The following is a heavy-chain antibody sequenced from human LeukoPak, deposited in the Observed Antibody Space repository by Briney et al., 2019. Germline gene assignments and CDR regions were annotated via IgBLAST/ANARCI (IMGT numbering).Heavy chain of an antibody. D-gene: IGHD3-3*01. CDR2: IYYSGST. J-gene: IGHJ4*02. CDR1: GGSISSSSYY. Sequence: SETLSLTWTVSGGSISSSSYYWGWIRQPPGKWLEWVRSIYYSGSTYYNPSLKSRVTISVDTSKNQFSLKLSSVTAADTAVYYCAGLTIFRVVIRPYDYWGQGTLVTVSS. V-gene: IGHV4-39*01. CDR3: AGLTIFRVVIRPYDY.